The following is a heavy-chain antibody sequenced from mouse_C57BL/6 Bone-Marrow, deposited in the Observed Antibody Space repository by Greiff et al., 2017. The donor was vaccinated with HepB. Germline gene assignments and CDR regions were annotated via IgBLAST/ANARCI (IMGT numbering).Heavy chain of an antibody. CDR2: ISYDGSN. J-gene: IGHJ3*01. V-gene: IGHV3-6*01. Sequence: LQESGPGLVKPSQSLSLTCSVTGYSITSGYYWNWIRQFPGNKLEWMGYISYDGSNNYNPSLKNRISITRDTSKNQFFLKLNSVTTEDTATYYCARDRLGGAYWGQGTLVTVSA. D-gene: IGHD4-1*01. CDR1: GYSITSGYY. CDR3: ARDRLGGAY.